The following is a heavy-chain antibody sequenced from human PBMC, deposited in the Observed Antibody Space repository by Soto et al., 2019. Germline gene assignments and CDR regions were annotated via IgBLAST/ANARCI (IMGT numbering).Heavy chain of an antibody. V-gene: IGHV4-34*01. Sequence: WETLSLTCAVYGGSFSGYYWSWIRQPPGKGLEWIGEINHSGSTNYNPSLKSRVTISVDTSKNQFSLKLSSVTAADTAAYYCARADRTLVTSYSLDVWGQGTTVTVSS. CDR2: INHSGST. J-gene: IGHJ6*02. D-gene: IGHD2-21*02. CDR3: ARADRTLVTSYSLDV. CDR1: GGSFSGYY.